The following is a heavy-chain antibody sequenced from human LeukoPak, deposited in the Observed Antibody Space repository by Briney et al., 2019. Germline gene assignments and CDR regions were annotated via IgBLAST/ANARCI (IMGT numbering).Heavy chain of an antibody. J-gene: IGHJ4*02. D-gene: IGHD3-22*01. CDR1: EFIVSINY. CDR2: IYSRGDT. Sequence: GGSLRLSCAASEFIVSINYMTWVRQAPGKGLEWVSLIYSRGDTKYADSVKGRFTISRDNSKNTLYLQMGSLRAEDMAVYYCARGSRNHYDGSGYYSYWGQGTLVTVSS. V-gene: IGHV3-66*03. CDR3: ARGSRNHYDGSGYYSY.